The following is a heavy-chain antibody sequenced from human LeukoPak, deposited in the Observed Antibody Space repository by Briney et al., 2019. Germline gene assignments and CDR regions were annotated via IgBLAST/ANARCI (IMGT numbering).Heavy chain of an antibody. J-gene: IGHJ6*02. CDR2: ISGSGNST. Sequence: GGSLRLSCAASGFTFSDYAMNWVRQAPGKGLYWVSTISGSGNSTYYADSVKGRFTISRDNSKKTLYLQMNSLRAEDTAVYYCARHYYGSGSYYYYYYYGMDVWGQGTTVTVSS. CDR1: GFTFSDYA. CDR3: ARHYYGSGSYYYYYYYGMDV. V-gene: IGHV3-23*01. D-gene: IGHD3-10*01.